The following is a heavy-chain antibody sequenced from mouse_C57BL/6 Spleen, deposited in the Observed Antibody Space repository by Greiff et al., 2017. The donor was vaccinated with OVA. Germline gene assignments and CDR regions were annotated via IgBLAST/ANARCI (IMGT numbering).Heavy chain of an antibody. CDR1: GYTFTSYW. CDR3: ARSSGEYYAMDY. Sequence: QVHVKQPGTELVKPGASVKLSCKASGYTFTSYWMHWVKQRPGQGLEWIGNINPSNGGTNYNEKFKSKATLTVDKSSSTAYMQLSSLTSEDSAVYYCARSSGEYYAMDYWGQGTSVTVSS. J-gene: IGHJ4*01. D-gene: IGHD4-1*01. V-gene: IGHV1-53*01. CDR2: INPSNGGT.